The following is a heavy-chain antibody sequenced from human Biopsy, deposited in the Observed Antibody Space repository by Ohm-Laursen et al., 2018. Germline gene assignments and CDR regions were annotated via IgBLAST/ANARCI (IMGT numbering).Heavy chain of an antibody. J-gene: IGHJ6*02. Sequence: SLRLSCAASGFSFSDYHMRWIRQAPGRGLEWVSYISGGGTIYYGDSMKGRVNISRDNAKNSLYLQMHSLMAEDTAVYYCARDTRWSPYSMDVWGQGTTVTVSS. CDR1: GFSFSDYH. D-gene: IGHD4-23*01. V-gene: IGHV3-11*01. CDR3: ARDTRWSPYSMDV. CDR2: ISGGGTI.